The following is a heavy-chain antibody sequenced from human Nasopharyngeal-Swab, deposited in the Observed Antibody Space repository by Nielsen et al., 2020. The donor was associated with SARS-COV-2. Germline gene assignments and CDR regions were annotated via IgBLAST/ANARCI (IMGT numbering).Heavy chain of an antibody. CDR2: IYYSGST. J-gene: IGHJ3*02. V-gene: IGHV4-39*01. CDR1: GGSISSSSYY. Sequence: SETLSLTCNVSGGSISSSSYYWGWIRQPPGKGLEWIGSIYYSGSTYYNPSLKSRVTISVDTSKNQFSLKLSSVTAADTAMYYCARRGDYVWGSYRLILAFDIWGQGTMVTVSS. D-gene: IGHD3-16*02. CDR3: ARRGDYVWGSYRLILAFDI.